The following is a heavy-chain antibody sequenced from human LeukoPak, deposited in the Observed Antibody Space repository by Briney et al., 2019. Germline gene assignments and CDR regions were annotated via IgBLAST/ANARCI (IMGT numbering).Heavy chain of an antibody. CDR3: TKNDYGSLYGMDI. Sequence: LPGGSLRLSCAASGFTFSTYAMSWVSQAPGKGLEWVSGISGSGGSTYYADSVKGRFTISIDNSKITLYLQMNSLRAEDTAVYYCTKNDYGSLYGMDIWGKGTTVTVSS. D-gene: IGHD4-17*01. CDR2: ISGSGGST. V-gene: IGHV3-23*01. CDR1: GFTFSTYA. J-gene: IGHJ6*04.